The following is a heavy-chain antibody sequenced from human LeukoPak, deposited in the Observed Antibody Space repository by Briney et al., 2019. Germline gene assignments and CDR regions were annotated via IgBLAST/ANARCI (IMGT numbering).Heavy chain of an antibody. CDR1: GFTLRDYG. Sequence: GGSLRLSCAASGFTLRDYGMTWVRQAPGRGLEWVSSISHNGAWTSYADSVKGRFTISRDNSKNMVYLQMTSLRVEDTAVYYCCGSSFLGVGAYWGLGTLVPSPQ. CDR3: CGSSFLGVGAY. J-gene: IGHJ4*02. CDR2: ISHNGAWT. D-gene: IGHD1-26*01. V-gene: IGHV3-23*01.